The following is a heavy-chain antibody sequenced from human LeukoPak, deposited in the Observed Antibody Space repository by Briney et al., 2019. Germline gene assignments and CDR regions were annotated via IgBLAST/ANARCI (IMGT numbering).Heavy chain of an antibody. CDR2: INPNSGGT. CDR3: AREPYGDYSHTNYYYYYGMDV. J-gene: IGHJ6*02. V-gene: IGHV1-2*02. CDR1: GYTFTGYY. Sequence: ASVKVSCKASGYTFTGYYMHWVRQAPGQGLEWMGWINPNSGGTNYAQKFQGRVTMTRDTSISTAYMELSRLRSDDTAVYYCAREPYGDYSHTNYYYYYGMDVWGQGTTVTVSS. D-gene: IGHD4-17*01.